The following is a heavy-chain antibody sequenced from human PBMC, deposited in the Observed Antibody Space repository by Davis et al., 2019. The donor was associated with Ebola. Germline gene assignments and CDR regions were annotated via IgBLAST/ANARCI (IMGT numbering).Heavy chain of an antibody. CDR3: ARDGAAATSDAFDV. V-gene: IGHV3-53*01. D-gene: IGHD2-15*01. J-gene: IGHJ3*01. CDR2: IYSGGTT. CDR1: GFTVSSNY. Sequence: PGGSLRLSCAASGFTVSSNYMSWVRQAPGKGLEWVSVIYSGGTTYYADSVKGRFTISRDNSKNTLYLQMNSLRAEDTAVYYCARDGAAATSDAFDVWGPGTIVTVSS.